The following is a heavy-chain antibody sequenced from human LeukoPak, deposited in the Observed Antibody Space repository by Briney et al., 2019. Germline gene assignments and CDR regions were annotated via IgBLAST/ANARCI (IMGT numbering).Heavy chain of an antibody. CDR1: GYTFTSYA. V-gene: IGHV1-3*01. J-gene: IGHJ5*02. CDR3: ARAGNAGGYSSRDWFDP. CDR2: INAGNGNT. D-gene: IGHD5-18*01. Sequence: ASVKVSCKASGYTFTSYAMHWVRQAPGQRLEWMGWINAGNGNTKYSQKFQGRVTITRDTSASTAYMELSSLRSEDTAVYYCARAGNAGGYSSRDWFDPWGQGTLVTVSS.